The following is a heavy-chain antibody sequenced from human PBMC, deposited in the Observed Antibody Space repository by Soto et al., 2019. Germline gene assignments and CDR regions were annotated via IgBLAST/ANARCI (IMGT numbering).Heavy chain of an antibody. CDR3: AKDRYYDSSGYYSYYYYYYGMDV. Sequence: QVQLVESGGGVVQPGRSLRLSCAASGFTFSSYGMHWVRQAPGKGLEWVAVISYDGSNKYYVDSVKGRFTISRDNSKNTLYLQMNSLRAEDTAVYYCAKDRYYDSSGYYSYYYYYYGMDVWGQGTTVTVSS. CDR1: GFTFSSYG. V-gene: IGHV3-30*18. J-gene: IGHJ6*02. D-gene: IGHD3-22*01. CDR2: ISYDGSNK.